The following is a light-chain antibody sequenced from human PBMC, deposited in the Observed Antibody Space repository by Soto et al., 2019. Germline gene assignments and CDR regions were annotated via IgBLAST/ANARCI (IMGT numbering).Light chain of an antibody. Sequence: EIGWTQSPATLSLSLGEIATLSCRASQSISDYLAWYQQKPGQAPRLLIYAASSRAAGIPARFRGSGSGTDFTLTISSLEPEDFAVYFCQQRSNWPLTFGGGTKVDIK. V-gene: IGKV3-11*01. CDR3: QQRSNWPLT. CDR1: QSISDY. J-gene: IGKJ4*01. CDR2: AAS.